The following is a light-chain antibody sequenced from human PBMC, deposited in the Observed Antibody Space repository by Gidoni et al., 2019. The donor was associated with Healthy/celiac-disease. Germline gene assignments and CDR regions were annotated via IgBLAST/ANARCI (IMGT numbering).Light chain of an antibody. CDR2: DAS. V-gene: IGKV3-11*01. J-gene: IGKJ1*01. Sequence: VLTQSPATLSLSPGERATLSCRASQSVSSYLAWYQQKPGQAPRILIYDASNRATGIRARFSGSGSGTDFTISIRSLEPEDFEVYYCQQHSNWQTFGQGTKVEIK. CDR1: QSVSSY. CDR3: QQHSNWQT.